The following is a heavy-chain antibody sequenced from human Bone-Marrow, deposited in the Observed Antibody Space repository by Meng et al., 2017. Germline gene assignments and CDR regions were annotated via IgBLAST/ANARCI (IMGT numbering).Heavy chain of an antibody. CDR2: INPKSGDT. D-gene: IGHD5-18*01. J-gene: IGHJ4*02. V-gene: IGHV1-2*06. Sequence: ASVKVSCKASGYTFPDYWLHWVRRAPGQGLEWMGRINPKSGDTHYAQRFQGRVTMTGDTSISTAYMELSGLRSDDTAVYYCARDTPPSYGYARGYFDYWGQGTLVTVSS. CDR1: GYTFPDYW. CDR3: ARDTPPSYGYARGYFDY.